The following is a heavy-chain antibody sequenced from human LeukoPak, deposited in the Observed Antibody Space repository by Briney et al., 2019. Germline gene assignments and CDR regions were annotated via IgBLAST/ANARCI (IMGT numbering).Heavy chain of an antibody. Sequence: GGSLRLSCAASGFPVSSNYMSWVRQAPGKGLEWVSVIYSGGSTYYADSVKGRFTISRDNSKNTMYLQMNSLRAEDTAVYYCAKGRQVGAHIRDAFDIWRQGTRVTVSS. J-gene: IGHJ3*02. V-gene: IGHV3-53*05. CDR2: IYSGGST. CDR3: AKGRQVGAHIRDAFDI. D-gene: IGHD1-26*01. CDR1: GFPVSSNY.